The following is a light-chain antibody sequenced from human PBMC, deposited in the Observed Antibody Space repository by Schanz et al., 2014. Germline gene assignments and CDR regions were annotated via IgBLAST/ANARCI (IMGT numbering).Light chain of an antibody. J-gene: IGKJ3*01. CDR3: QQANSFPFT. Sequence: DIQMTQSPSSLSASVGDRVTITCRASQGISNYLAWYQQKPGKVPKLLIYAASTLQSGVPSRFSGSGSGTDFTLTISSLHPDDFATYFCQQANSFPFTFGPGTKVEIK. CDR1: QGISNY. V-gene: IGKV1-27*01. CDR2: AAS.